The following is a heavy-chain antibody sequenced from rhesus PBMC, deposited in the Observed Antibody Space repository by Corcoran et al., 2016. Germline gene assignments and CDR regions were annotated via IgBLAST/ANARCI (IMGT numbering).Heavy chain of an antibody. CDR2: GDPEDGEA. V-gene: IGHV1-111*02. Sequence: EVQLVQSGAEVKKPGASVKISGKASGYIFTDYYLHWVRQAPGKGLEWMGRGDPEDGEAIHAHQFQDRVTITADTSTDTACMGLSSLGSGDTAVYYCATGGYWGQGVLVTVSS. CDR1: GYIFTDYY. J-gene: IGHJ4*01. CDR3: ATGGY.